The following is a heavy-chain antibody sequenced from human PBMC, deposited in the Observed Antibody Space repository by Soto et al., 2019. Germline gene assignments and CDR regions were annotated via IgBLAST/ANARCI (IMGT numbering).Heavy chain of an antibody. J-gene: IGHJ6*03. CDR1: GFRFDDYV. CDR3: ASGNYLSSWWPGYMDV. CDR2: ISWNSNRV. D-gene: IGHD6-13*01. Sequence: EVELATSGGGVSQPGRSLRLTCAGSGFRFDDYVMYWVRQAPGKGLEWVAGISWNSNRVAYGESVEGRFTIARDNAKKSVFLKMDSLRGEDTALYFCASGNYLSSWWPGYMDVWGTGVTVTVSS. V-gene: IGHV3-9*01.